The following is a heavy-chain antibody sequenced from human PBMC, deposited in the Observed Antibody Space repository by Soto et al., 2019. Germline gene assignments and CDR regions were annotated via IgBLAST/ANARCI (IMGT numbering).Heavy chain of an antibody. CDR3: ARGQRDYIWGSYRYSWFDP. CDR2: INHSGST. CDR1: GGSFSGYY. V-gene: IGHV4-34*01. D-gene: IGHD3-16*02. J-gene: IGHJ5*02. Sequence: PSETLSLTCAVYGGSFSGYYWSWIRQPPGKGLEWIGEINHSGSTNYNPSLKSRVTISVDTSKNQFSLKLSSVTAADTAVYYCARGQRDYIWGSYRYSWFDPWGQGTLVTVSS.